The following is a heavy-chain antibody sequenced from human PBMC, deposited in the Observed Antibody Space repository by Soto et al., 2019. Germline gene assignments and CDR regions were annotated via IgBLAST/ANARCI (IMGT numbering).Heavy chain of an antibody. V-gene: IGHV1-3*01. J-gene: IGHJ5*02. CDR1: GYIFTTYA. CDR2: INGGNGNT. Sequence: QVQLVQSGAEVKRPGASVKVSCKASGYIFTTYAVHWVRQAPGQRLEWMGWINGGNGNTKYSQKFQGTVSITIDPSASRAYMQLSSLLTEDTAVYYCARRGTGVFHQDWFGHWGQGTLVTVSS. CDR3: ARRGTGVFHQDWFGH. D-gene: IGHD7-27*01.